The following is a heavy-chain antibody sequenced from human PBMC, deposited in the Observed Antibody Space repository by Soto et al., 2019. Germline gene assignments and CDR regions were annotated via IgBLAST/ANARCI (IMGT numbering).Heavy chain of an antibody. CDR1: GFTFGDYA. CDR2: IRSQVFGGTA. D-gene: IGHD2-21*01. Sequence: PGGSLRLSCTASGFTFGDYAMSWVRQAPGEGLEWVGFIRSQVFGGTAEHAASVKGRFTISRDDSKGIAYLQMNSLKTEDTAVYFCPRARCGGACYPPRLYDYWGQGRLVT. J-gene: IGHJ4*02. CDR3: PRARCGGACYPPRLYDY. V-gene: IGHV3-49*04.